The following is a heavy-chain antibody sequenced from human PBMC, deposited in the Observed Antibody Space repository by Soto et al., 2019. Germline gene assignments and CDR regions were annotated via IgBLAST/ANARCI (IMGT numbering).Heavy chain of an antibody. J-gene: IGHJ4*02. CDR2: ISSSSSTI. CDR3: ARFGRYCSSTSCLYFDY. D-gene: IGHD2-2*01. Sequence: GGSLRLSCAASGFTFSSYSMNWVRQAPGKGLEWVSYISSSSSTIYYADSVKGRFTISRDNAKNSLYLQMNSLRAEDTAVYYCARFGRYCSSTSCLYFDYWGQGTLVTVSS. V-gene: IGHV3-48*01. CDR1: GFTFSSYS.